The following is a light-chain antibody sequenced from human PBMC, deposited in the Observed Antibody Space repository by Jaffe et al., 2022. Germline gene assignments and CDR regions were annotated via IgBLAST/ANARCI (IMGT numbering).Light chain of an antibody. CDR3: QQYGGSPET. Sequence: EIVLTQSPGTLSLSPGERATLSCRASQSVSSNDLAWYQQKPGQAPRLLIYDASSRATGIPDRFSGSGSGTDFTLTISRLEPEDFAVYYCQQYGGSPETFGQGTKVEIK. CDR1: QSVSSND. J-gene: IGKJ1*01. CDR2: DAS. V-gene: IGKV3-20*01.